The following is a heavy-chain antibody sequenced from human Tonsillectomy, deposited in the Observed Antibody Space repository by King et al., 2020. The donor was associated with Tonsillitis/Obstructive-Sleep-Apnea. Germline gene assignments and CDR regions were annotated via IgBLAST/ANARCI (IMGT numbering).Heavy chain of an antibody. Sequence: VQLVESGGGLVKPGGSLRLSCAASGITFSDYYMSWIRQAPGKGLEWVSYISSGDSVKYYADSVKGRFTISRDNAKNSLYLQMNSLRAEDTAVYYCARTRTYYDVLTGYSPSHFDYWGQGTLVTVSS. J-gene: IGHJ4*02. CDR1: GITFSDYY. V-gene: IGHV3-11*01. CDR2: ISSGDSVK. D-gene: IGHD3-9*01. CDR3: ARTRTYYDVLTGYSPSHFDY.